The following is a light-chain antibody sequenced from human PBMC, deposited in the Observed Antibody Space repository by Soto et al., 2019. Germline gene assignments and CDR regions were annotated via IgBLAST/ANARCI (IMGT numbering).Light chain of an antibody. CDR3: QQYNSYWT. CDR1: QTISTY. Sequence: DIQMTQSPSTLSASVVDRVTITCRASQTISTYVAWYQQKPGAAPHLLIYDASSLESGVPSRFSGSGSGTEFTLTINSLQPDDFATYYCQQYNSYWTFGQGTKVDIK. V-gene: IGKV1-5*01. CDR2: DAS. J-gene: IGKJ1*01.